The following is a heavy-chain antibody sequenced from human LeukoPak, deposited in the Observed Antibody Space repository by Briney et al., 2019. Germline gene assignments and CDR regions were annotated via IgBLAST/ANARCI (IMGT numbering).Heavy chain of an antibody. CDR3: ARRDKDCSGGTCYPYYFDY. CDR1: GYSFTSYW. J-gene: IGHJ4*02. V-gene: IGHV5-51*01. CDR2: IYPGDSDT. D-gene: IGHD2-15*01. Sequence: GESLKISCKGSGYSFTSYWIGWVRQMPGKGLEWVGNIYPGDSDTRYSPSLQGQVTISADKSISTAYLQWSSLKASDTAMYYCARRDKDCSGGTCYPYYFDYWGQGTLVTVSS.